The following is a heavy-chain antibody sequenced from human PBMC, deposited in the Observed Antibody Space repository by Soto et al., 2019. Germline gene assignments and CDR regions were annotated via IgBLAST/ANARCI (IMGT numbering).Heavy chain of an antibody. Sequence: PGGSLRLSCAASGFTFSSYAMHWVRQAPGKGLEWVSVIYSGGSTYYADSVKGRFTISRDNSKNTLYLQMNSLRAEDTAVYYCARDLRGSSYFDYWGQGTLVTVSS. D-gene: IGHD1-26*01. CDR3: ARDLRGSSYFDY. CDR2: IYSGGST. CDR1: GFTFSSYA. J-gene: IGHJ4*02. V-gene: IGHV3-53*01.